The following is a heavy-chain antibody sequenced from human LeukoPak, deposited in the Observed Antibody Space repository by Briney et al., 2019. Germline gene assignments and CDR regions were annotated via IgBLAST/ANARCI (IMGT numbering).Heavy chain of an antibody. CDR2: VDHTGST. V-gene: IGHV4-59*01. D-gene: IGHD4-11*01. Sequence: SETLSLTCTVSDDSITMYYWTWIRQPPGKGLEWIGYVDHTGSTKFNPSLNGRVSISRDTSNNFFSLRLRSVTAADTAVYFCARVRVSSSTWYSTYYYFFYMDFWGKGTTVTVSS. CDR3: ARVRVSSSTWYSTYYYFFYMDF. CDR1: DDSITMYY. J-gene: IGHJ6*03.